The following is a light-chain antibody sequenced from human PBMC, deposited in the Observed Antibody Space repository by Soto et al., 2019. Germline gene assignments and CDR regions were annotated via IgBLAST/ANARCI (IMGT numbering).Light chain of an antibody. CDR3: ASYTTRSTNV. J-gene: IGLJ2*01. CDR1: SSDVGAYNY. CDR2: EVT. Sequence: QSVLTQPASVSGSPGQSITISCTGTSSDVGAYNYVSWYQQHPGKAPKLMIYEVTNRPSGVSNRFSGSKSGNTASLTISGLQAEDEADYYCASYTTRSTNVFGGGTKVTVL. V-gene: IGLV2-14*01.